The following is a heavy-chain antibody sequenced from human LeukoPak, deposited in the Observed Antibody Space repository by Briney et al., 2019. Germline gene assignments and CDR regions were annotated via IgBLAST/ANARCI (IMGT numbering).Heavy chain of an antibody. D-gene: IGHD3-10*01. CDR3: AGQDAMVRGVGVDY. J-gene: IGHJ4*02. Sequence: SETLSLTCAVSGVSISSGGYSWSWIRQPPGKGLEWIGYIYHSGSTYYNPSLKSRVTISVDRSKNQFSLKLSSVTAADTAVYYCAGQDAMVRGVGVDYWGQGTLVTVYS. V-gene: IGHV4-30-2*01. CDR2: IYHSGST. CDR1: GVSISSGGYS.